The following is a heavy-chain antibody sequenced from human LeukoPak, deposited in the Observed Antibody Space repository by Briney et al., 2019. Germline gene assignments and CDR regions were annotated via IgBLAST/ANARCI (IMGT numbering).Heavy chain of an antibody. Sequence: PGGSLRLSCAASGFTFSSYAMHWVRQAPGTGLEYVSAISSNGGSTYYANSVKGRSTISRDNSKNTLYLQMGSLRAEDMAVYYCATGGYYYDSSGPHVFWGQGTLVTVSS. D-gene: IGHD3-22*01. J-gene: IGHJ4*02. CDR3: ATGGYYYDSSGPHVF. CDR1: GFTFSSYA. V-gene: IGHV3-64*01. CDR2: ISSNGGST.